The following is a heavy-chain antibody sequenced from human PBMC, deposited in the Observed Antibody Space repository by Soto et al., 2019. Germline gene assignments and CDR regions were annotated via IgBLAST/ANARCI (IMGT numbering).Heavy chain of an antibody. CDR2: ISSASSSI. CDR1: GFTFSSYH. CDR3: ARDLMGYAMDV. D-gene: IGHD2-8*01. V-gene: IGHV3-48*03. Sequence: GGSLRLSCAASGFTFSSYHMDWVRQAPGKGLEWVSYISSASSSIYYACSVKGRFTISRDNAKNSLFLQMNSLRAEDTAVYYCARDLMGYAMDVWGQGTTVTVSS. J-gene: IGHJ6*02.